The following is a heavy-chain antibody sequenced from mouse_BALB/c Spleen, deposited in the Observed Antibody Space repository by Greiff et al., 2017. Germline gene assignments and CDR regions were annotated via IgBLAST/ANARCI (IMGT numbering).Heavy chain of an antibody. D-gene: IGHD1-2*01. Sequence: EVQVVESGGGLVQPGGSRKLSCAASGFTFSSFGMHWVRQAPEKGLEWVAYISSGSSTIYYADTVKGRFTISRDNPKNTLFLQMTSLRSEDTAMYYCARWGDGSWFAYWGQGTLVTVSA. CDR3: ARWGDGSWFAY. CDR1: GFTFSSFG. V-gene: IGHV5-17*02. CDR2: ISSGSSTI. J-gene: IGHJ3*01.